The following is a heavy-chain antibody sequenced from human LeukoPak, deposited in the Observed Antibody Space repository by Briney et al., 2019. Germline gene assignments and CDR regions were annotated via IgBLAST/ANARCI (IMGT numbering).Heavy chain of an antibody. V-gene: IGHV4-34*01. Sequence: SETLSLTCTVQGGSLSGAYWTWIRQPPGKGLEWIREINHTGSTNYNPSFKSRVTMSADTPKNQFSLNLTSVTAADTALYYCARGPVRLARPYDFWGQGTLVTVSS. CDR1: GGSLSGAY. D-gene: IGHD3-9*01. J-gene: IGHJ4*02. CDR2: INHTGST. CDR3: ARGPVRLARPYDF.